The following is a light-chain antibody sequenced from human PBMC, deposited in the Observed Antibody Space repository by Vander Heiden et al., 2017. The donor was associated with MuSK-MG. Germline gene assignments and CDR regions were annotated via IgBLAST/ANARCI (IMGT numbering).Light chain of an antibody. CDR2: YDD. J-gene: IGLJ1*01. Sequence: HSVLTQPPSLSAAPRQRVPISRSRSSSNIGNNGVSWYQQRPGKAPKLLIYYDDLLPSGVSDRFSGSKSGTSASLAISGLQSDDEADYYCAAWDDSLDGYVFGSGTKVTVL. CDR1: SSNIGNNG. V-gene: IGLV1-36*01. CDR3: AAWDDSLDGYV.